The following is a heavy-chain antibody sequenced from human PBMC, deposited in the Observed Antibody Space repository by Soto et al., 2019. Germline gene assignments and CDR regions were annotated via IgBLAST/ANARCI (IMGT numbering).Heavy chain of an antibody. D-gene: IGHD6-13*01. J-gene: IGHJ5*02. V-gene: IGHV1-3*01. CDR3: VRRHVSATGIDWFDP. CDR2: INAANGDT. CDR1: GYTFTSYG. Sequence: AAVKVSCKASGYTFTSYGIHWVRQAPGQGLEWMGWINAANGDTKYSPKFQGRVTITRDTSASTAYMELSSLRSEDTAVYYCVRRHVSATGIDWFDPWGQGTLVPVPP.